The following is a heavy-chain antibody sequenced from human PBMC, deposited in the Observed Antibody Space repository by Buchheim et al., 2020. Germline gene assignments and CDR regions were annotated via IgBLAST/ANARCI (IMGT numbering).Heavy chain of an antibody. D-gene: IGHD5-18*01. CDR3: AASSFLDTAMVFDY. V-gene: IGHV4-61*02. J-gene: IGHJ4*02. CDR2: IYATGST. Sequence: QVQLQESGPGLVKPSQTLSLTCTVSGSSISSGSYYWTWIRQPAGKGLEWIGRIYATGSTHYHSSLKSRVSISLDTSKNQSSLTLGSVTAADTAVYYCAASSFLDTAMVFDYWGRGAL. CDR1: GSSISSGSYY.